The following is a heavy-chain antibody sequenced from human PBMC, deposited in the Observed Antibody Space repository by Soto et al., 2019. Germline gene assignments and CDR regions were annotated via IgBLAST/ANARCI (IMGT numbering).Heavy chain of an antibody. D-gene: IGHD3-22*01. CDR3: ARGAGYYYDSSGYFDY. CDR2: ISAYNDNT. CDR1: GFTFSSYG. J-gene: IGHJ4*02. V-gene: IGHV1-18*01. Sequence: ASVKVSCKASGFTFSSYGISWGRQAPGQGLEGMEGISAYNDNTNYAQKLQGRATMTTDTSTSTAYMELGSLRSDDTAVYYCARGAGYYYDSSGYFDYWGKGTLVTVSS.